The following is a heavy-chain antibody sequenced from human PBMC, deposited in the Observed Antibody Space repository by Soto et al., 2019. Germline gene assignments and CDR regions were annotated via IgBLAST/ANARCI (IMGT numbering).Heavy chain of an antibody. CDR2: IRSKAYGGTT. J-gene: IGHJ4*02. CDR3: AKQRRAVAHLYYFDY. D-gene: IGHD6-19*01. Sequence: SLRLSCTASGFTFVDYAMSWFRQAPGKGLEWVGFIRSKAYGGTTEYADSVKGRFTISRDNSKNTLYLQMNSLRAEDTAVYYCAKQRRAVAHLYYFDYWGQGTLVTVSS. V-gene: IGHV3-49*03. CDR1: GFTFVDYA.